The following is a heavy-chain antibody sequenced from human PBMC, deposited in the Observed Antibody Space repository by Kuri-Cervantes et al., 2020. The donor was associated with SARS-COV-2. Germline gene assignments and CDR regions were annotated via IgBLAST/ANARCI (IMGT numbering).Heavy chain of an antibody. V-gene: IGHV3-23*01. CDR2: LGGSGDVT. J-gene: IGHJ4*02. CDR1: GFTFSSYA. Sequence: GGSLRLSCAASGFTFSSYAMTWVRQAPGKGLEWVSGLGGSGDVTYYADSVKGRFTISRDNSNNTSYLQMNSLRGEDTAVYYCAKLFGVVVAGTLDYWGQGTLVTVSS. CDR3: AKLFGVVVAGTLDY. D-gene: IGHD2-15*01.